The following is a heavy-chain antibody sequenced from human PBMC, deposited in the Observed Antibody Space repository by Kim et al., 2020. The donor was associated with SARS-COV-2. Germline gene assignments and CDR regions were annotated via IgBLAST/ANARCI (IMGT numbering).Heavy chain of an antibody. J-gene: IGHJ5*02. CDR3: ARGGKVVIDGRVSLTPYDH. V-gene: IGHV1-69*04. D-gene: IGHD6-19*01. Sequence: SVKVSCKASGGTFSNYAVNWVRQAPGQGLEWMGRILPMVDIPNYARNFQGRLTITADKSTSTAYMELTGLTSADTAVYYCARGGKVVIDGRVSLTPYDHWGQGALVTVSS. CDR2: ILPMVDIP. CDR1: GGTFSNYA.